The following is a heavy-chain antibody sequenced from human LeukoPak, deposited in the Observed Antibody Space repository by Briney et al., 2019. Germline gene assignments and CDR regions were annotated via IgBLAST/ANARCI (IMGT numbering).Heavy chain of an antibody. D-gene: IGHD3-16*02. V-gene: IGHV6-1*01. CDR1: GDSVSSNSAA. Sequence: SQTLSLTCAISGDSVSSNSAAWNWIRQSPSRGLEWLGRTYYRSKWYNDYAVSVKSRITINPDTSKNQFSLQLNSVTPEDTAVYYCARGNMITFGGVIVIREKDHNWFDPWGQGTLVTVSS. CDR3: ARGNMITFGGVIVIREKDHNWFDP. J-gene: IGHJ5*02. CDR2: TYYRSKWYN.